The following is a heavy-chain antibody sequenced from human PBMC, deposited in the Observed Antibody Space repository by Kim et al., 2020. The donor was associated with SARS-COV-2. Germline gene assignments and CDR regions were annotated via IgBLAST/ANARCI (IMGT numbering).Heavy chain of an antibody. CDR2: SNAGNGNT. CDR1: GYTFTSYA. D-gene: IGHD3-22*01. V-gene: IGHV1-3*02. Sequence: ASVKVSCKASGYTFTSYAMHWVRQAPGQRLEWMGWSNAGNGNTKYSQEFQGRVTITRDTSASTAYMELSSLRSEDMAVYYCARVIIVWVTMIVVVIMGHDYWGQGTLVTVSS. CDR3: ARVIIVWVTMIVVVIMGHDY. J-gene: IGHJ4*02.